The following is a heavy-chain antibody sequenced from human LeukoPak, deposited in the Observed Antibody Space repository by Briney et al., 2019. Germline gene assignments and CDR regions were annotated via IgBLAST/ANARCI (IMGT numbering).Heavy chain of an antibody. CDR3: ARDPPPYDSSGYQPTGVY. V-gene: IGHV3-30-3*01. D-gene: IGHD3-22*01. J-gene: IGHJ4*02. Sequence: PGGSLRLSCAASGFTFSSYAMYWVRQAPGKGLEWVAVISYDGSNKYYADSVKGRFTISRDNSKNTLYLQMNSLRAEDTAVYYCARDPPPYDSSGYQPTGVYWGQGTLVTVSS. CDR1: GFTFSSYA. CDR2: ISYDGSNK.